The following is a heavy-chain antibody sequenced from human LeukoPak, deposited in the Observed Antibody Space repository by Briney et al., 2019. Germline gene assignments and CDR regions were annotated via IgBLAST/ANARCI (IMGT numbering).Heavy chain of an antibody. V-gene: IGHV4-34*01. CDR3: ARARVAARDYYYYYMDV. D-gene: IGHD6-6*01. CDR2: IYHSGST. J-gene: IGHJ6*03. CDR1: GGSFSGYY. Sequence: SETLSLTCAVYGGSFSGYYWSWIRQPPGKGLEWIGEIYHSGSTNYNPSLKSRVTISVDKSKNQFSLKLSSVTAADTAVYYCARARVAARDYYYYYMDVWGKGTTVTVSS.